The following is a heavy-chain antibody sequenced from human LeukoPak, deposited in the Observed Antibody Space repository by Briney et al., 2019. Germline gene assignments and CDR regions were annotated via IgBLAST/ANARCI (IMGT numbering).Heavy chain of an antibody. J-gene: IGHJ5*02. CDR1: GGSISSYY. V-gene: IGHV4-4*07. D-gene: IGHD3-10*01. Sequence: SETLSLTYTVSGGSISSYYLSWIRQPAGKGLEWIGRIYSRGTTYNPSLKSRVTMSADTSRNHVSLTLNSVTAADTAVYYCARDSGTTGEVKFDPWGQGTLVTVSS. CDR2: IYSRGT. CDR3: ARDSGTTGEVKFDP.